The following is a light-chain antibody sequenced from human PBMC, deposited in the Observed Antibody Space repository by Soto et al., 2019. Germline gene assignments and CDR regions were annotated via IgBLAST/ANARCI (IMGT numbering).Light chain of an antibody. CDR2: DVN. V-gene: IGLV2-11*01. CDR3: CSYAGTYTPVV. J-gene: IGLJ2*01. Sequence: QSAPTQPRSVSGSPGQSVIISCTGTSSDVGGYEYVSWFQQSPDKAPKLIIYDVNNRPSGVPDRLSGSKSGNTASLTISGLQAEDEADYYCCSYAGTYTPVVFGGGTKLTVL. CDR1: SSDVGGYEY.